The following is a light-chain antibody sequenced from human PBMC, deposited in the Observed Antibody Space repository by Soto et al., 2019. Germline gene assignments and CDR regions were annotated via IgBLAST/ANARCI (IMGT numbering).Light chain of an antibody. CDR3: PHYDNLPLT. J-gene: IGKJ4*01. V-gene: IGKV1-33*01. Sequence: DIQMTQSPSSLSASVGGRVTITCQASHDIRKDVNWYQQKSGIAPKLLIHGASSLEAVVPSRISGSSPGTDFTFTISCLQPDDVATYHCPHYDNLPLTFGVGTPVEI. CDR1: HDIRKD. CDR2: GAS.